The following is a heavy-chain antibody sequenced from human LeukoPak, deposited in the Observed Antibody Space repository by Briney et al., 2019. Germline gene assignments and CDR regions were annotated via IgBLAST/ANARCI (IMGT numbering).Heavy chain of an antibody. Sequence: SETLSLTCTVSGGSISSYYWSWIRQPAGKGLEWIGRIYTSGSTNYNPSLKSRVTISVDTSKNQFSLKLSSVTAADTAVYYRARDLIRGYYDSSGYKVGYYYYMDVWGKGTTVTISS. V-gene: IGHV4-4*07. CDR1: GGSISSYY. J-gene: IGHJ6*03. CDR2: IYTSGST. CDR3: ARDLIRGYYDSSGYKVGYYYYMDV. D-gene: IGHD3-22*01.